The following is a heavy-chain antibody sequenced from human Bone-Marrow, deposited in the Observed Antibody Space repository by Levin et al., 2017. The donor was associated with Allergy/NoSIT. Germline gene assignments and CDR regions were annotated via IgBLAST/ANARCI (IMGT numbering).Heavy chain of an antibody. V-gene: IGHV2-26*01. Sequence: ESGPTLVKPTETLTLTCTVSGLSLTDRKMGVSWIRQPPGKALEWLAHIYAADDESYSTSLKSRLLISQDTSNSQVVLTMANVDPVDTATYYCARIRRHLYSSTSIYYYGMDVWGQGTTVTVSS. CDR2: IYAADDE. CDR3: ARIRRHLYSSTSIYYYGMDV. J-gene: IGHJ6*02. D-gene: IGHD6-6*01. CDR1: GLSLTDRKMG.